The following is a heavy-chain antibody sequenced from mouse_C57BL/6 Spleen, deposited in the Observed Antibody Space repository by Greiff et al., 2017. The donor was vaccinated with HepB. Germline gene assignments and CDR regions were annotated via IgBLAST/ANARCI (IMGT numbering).Heavy chain of an antibody. Sequence: EVKVVESGEGLVKPGGSLKLSCAASGFTFSSYAMSWVRQTPEKRLEWVAYISSGGDYIYYADTVKGRFTISRDNARNTLYLQMSSLKSEDTAMYYCTREELGRFAYWGQGTLVTVSA. D-gene: IGHD4-1*01. CDR3: TREELGRFAY. CDR1: GFTFSSYA. J-gene: IGHJ3*01. CDR2: ISSGGDYI. V-gene: IGHV5-9-1*02.